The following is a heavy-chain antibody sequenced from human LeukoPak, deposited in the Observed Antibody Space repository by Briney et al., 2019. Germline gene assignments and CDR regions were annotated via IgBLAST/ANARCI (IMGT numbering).Heavy chain of an antibody. Sequence: PSETLSLTCTVSGGSISSYYWSWIRQPPGKGLEWIGYIYYSGSTNYNPSLKSRVTISVDTSKNQFSLKLSSVTAADTAVYYCARDESDVLVPAAMAYYYYGMDVWGQGTTVTVSS. V-gene: IGHV4-59*12. CDR1: GGSISSYY. CDR3: ARDESDVLVPAAMAYYYYGMDV. D-gene: IGHD2-2*01. J-gene: IGHJ6*02. CDR2: IYYSGST.